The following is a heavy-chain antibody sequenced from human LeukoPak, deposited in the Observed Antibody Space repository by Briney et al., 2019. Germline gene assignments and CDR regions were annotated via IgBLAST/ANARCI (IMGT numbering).Heavy chain of an antibody. CDR3: ARGPPYYDFRSGYYWAFDI. CDR1: GGSFSGYY. CDR2: INHSGST. V-gene: IGHV4-34*01. D-gene: IGHD3-3*01. Sequence: SETLSLTCAVYGGSFSGYYWSWIRQPPGKGLEWIGEINHSGSTNYNPSLKSRVTMSVDTSKNQFSLKLSSVTAADTAVYYCARGPPYYDFRSGYYWAFDIWGQGTMVTVSS. J-gene: IGHJ3*02.